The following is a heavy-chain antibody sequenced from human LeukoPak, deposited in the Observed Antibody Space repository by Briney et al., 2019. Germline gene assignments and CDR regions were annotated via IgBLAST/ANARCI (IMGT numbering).Heavy chain of an antibody. Sequence: PGGSLRLSCAASGFTFCSYGMHWVRQAPGKGLEWVAVISYDGSNKYYADSVKGRFTISRDNSKNTLYLQMNSLRAEDTAVYYCARYGPEVYYFDYWGQGTLVTVSS. CDR1: GFTFCSYG. D-gene: IGHD4-17*01. CDR3: ARYGPEVYYFDY. CDR2: ISYDGSNK. V-gene: IGHV3-30*03. J-gene: IGHJ4*02.